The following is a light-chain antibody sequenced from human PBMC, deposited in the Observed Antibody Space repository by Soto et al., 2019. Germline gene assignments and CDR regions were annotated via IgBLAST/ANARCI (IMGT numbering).Light chain of an antibody. CDR2: SNN. CDR3: AAWDDSLNGVV. CDR1: SSSIGSNT. V-gene: IGLV1-44*01. J-gene: IGLJ2*01. Sequence: QPVLTQPPSASGTPGQRVTISCSGSSSSIGSNTVNWYQHLPGTAPKLLIYSNNKRPSGVPDRFSGSKSGTSASLAISGLQSEDEADYYCAAWDDSLNGVVFGGGTKLTVL.